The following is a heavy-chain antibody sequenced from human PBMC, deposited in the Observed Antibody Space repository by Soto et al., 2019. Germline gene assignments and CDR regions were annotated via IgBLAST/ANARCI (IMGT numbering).Heavy chain of an antibody. V-gene: IGHV4-4*02. J-gene: IGHJ4*02. CDR1: GGSISSSNW. D-gene: IGHD3-22*01. CDR2: ISHSGST. Sequence: LSLTCAVSGGSISSSNWWSWVRQPPGKGLEWIGEISHSGSTNYIPSLKSRVTISVDKSKNQFSLKLSSVTAAATAVYYCARGSIVVVTTFDYGGQGTLVTVSS. CDR3: ARGSIVVVTTFDY.